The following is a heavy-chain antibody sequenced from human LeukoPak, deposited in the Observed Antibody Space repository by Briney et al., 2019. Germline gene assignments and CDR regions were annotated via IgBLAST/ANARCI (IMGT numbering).Heavy chain of an antibody. CDR2: INHRGST. J-gene: IGHJ6*03. V-gene: IGHV4-34*01. CDR1: GGSFSGYY. D-gene: IGHD6-19*01. CDR3: ARRDSSGWYGTHYYYMDV. Sequence: SETLSLTCAVYGGSFSGYYWSWISQPPGKRLEWIGEINHRGSTKYSPSLESRVTISVDTSKNQCSLKLSSVTAADTAVYYCARRDSSGWYGTHYYYMDVWGKGTTVTVSS.